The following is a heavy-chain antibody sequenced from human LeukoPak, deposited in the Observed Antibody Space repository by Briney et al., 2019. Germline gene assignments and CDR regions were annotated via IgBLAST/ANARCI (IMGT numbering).Heavy chain of an antibody. V-gene: IGHV4-59*01. CDR1: GGSISSYY. D-gene: IGHD3-16*02. CDR3: ARYVWGSYPTFEDY. CDR2: IYYSGST. J-gene: IGHJ4*02. Sequence: SETLSLTCTVSGGSISSYYWSWIRQPPGKGLEWIAYIYYSGSTNYNPSLKSRVTISVDTSKNQFSLKLSSVTVADTAVYYCARYVWGSYPTFEDYWGQGTLVTVSS.